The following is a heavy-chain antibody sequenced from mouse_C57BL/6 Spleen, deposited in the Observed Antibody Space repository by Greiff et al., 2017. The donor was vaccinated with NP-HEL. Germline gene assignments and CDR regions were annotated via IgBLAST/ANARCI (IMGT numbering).Heavy chain of an antibody. CDR2: IDPSDSYT. Sequence: QVQLQQPGAELVRPGPSVKLSCKASGYTFTSYWMHWVKQRPGQGLEWIGVIDPSDSYTNYNQKFKGKATLTVDTSSSTAYMQLSSLTSEDSAVYYCARRESLGAMDYWGQGTSVTVSS. D-gene: IGHD4-1*01. J-gene: IGHJ4*01. CDR1: GYTFTSYW. CDR3: ARRESLGAMDY. V-gene: IGHV1-59*01.